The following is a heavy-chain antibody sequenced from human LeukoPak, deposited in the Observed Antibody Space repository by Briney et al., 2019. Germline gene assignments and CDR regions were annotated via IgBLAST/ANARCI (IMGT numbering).Heavy chain of an antibody. J-gene: IGHJ4*02. CDR2: IRYDGSNK. V-gene: IGHV3-30*02. CDR3: VKDRGYSGYDWEGVF. D-gene: IGHD5-12*01. CDR1: GFIFSSYG. Sequence: GGSLRLSCAASGFIFSSYGMHWVRQAPGKGLEWVAFIRYDGSNKYYAESVKGRFTISRDNSKNTLYLQMNSLRAEDTAVYYCVKDRGYSGYDWEGVFWGQGTLVTVSS.